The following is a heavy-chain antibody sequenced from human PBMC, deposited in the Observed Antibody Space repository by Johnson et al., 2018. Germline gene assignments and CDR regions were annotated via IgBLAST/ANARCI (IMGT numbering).Heavy chain of an antibody. CDR1: GSTFSGRW. CDR3: AKSDWFDP. Sequence: DQLVQAGGGFVQPGGSLRLSCVDSGSTFSGRWMHWVRQAPGKGLEWVSRIKHDGSVTFYTDSVKGRFTVSRDNAKNTLHLEMNSLRVEDTAVYYCAKSDWFDPWGQGTSDTVSS. D-gene: IGHD2-21*01. J-gene: IGHJ5*02. V-gene: IGHV3-74*02. CDR2: IKHDGSVT.